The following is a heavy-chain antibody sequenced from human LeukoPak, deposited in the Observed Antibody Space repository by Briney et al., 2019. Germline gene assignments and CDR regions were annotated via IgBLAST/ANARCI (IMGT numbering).Heavy chain of an antibody. D-gene: IGHD3-16*01. CDR3: ARDSYEKVL. CDR1: GGSISSDY. V-gene: IGHV4-59*01. Sequence: SETLSLTCTVSGGSISSDYWSWIRQPPGKGLEWIGYIYYSGSTNYNPSLKSRVTISVDTSKNQFSLKLSSVTAADTAVYYCARDSYEKVLWGQGTLVTVSS. J-gene: IGHJ4*02. CDR2: IYYSGST.